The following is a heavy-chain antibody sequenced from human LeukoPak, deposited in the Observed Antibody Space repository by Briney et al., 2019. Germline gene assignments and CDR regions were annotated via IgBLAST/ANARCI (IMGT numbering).Heavy chain of an antibody. V-gene: IGHV3-48*01. J-gene: IGHJ4*02. CDR1: GFTFNTYT. CDR3: ARGSTNYESSGQVPFDY. CDR2: ISGSSGII. Sequence: PGGSLRLSCAASGFTFNTYTMNWVRQAPGKGLEGGSYISGSSGIIDYADSVRGRFTISRDNAKNSLYLQMNSLRAEDTAVYYCARGSTNYESSGQVPFDYWGQGTLVTVSS. D-gene: IGHD3-22*01.